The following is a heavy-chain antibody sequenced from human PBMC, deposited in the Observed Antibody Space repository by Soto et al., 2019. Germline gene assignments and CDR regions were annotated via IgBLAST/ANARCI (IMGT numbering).Heavy chain of an antibody. CDR3: AKGDGSGSKGMDV. Sequence: EVQLLESGGGLVQPGGSLRLSCAASGFTFSSYAMSWVRQAPGQGLEWVSAISGSGGRTYYADSVKGRFTISRDNSKNTLYLQMNSLRAEDTAVYYCAKGDGSGSKGMDVWGQGTTVTVSS. J-gene: IGHJ6*02. CDR2: ISGSGGRT. V-gene: IGHV3-23*01. D-gene: IGHD3-10*01. CDR1: GFTFSSYA.